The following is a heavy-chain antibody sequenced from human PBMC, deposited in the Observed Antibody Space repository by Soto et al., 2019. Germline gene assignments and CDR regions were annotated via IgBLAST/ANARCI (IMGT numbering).Heavy chain of an antibody. D-gene: IGHD6-25*01. Sequence: VQLVESGGGVVQPGRSLRLSCATSGFTFSSYWMSWVRQAPGKGLEWAANIKQDGSEKYYVDSVKGRFTISRDNAKNSLYLQMNSLRAEDTAVYYCARVRSASDAFDIWGQGTMVTVSS. CDR3: ARVRSASDAFDI. J-gene: IGHJ3*02. V-gene: IGHV3-7*01. CDR2: IKQDGSEK. CDR1: GFTFSSYW.